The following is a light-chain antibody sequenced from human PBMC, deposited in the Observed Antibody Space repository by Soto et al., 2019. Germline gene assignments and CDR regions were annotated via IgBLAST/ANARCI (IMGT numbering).Light chain of an antibody. Sequence: QYVVTQPPSVSGAPGQRVTISCTGSSSNIGAGYDVHWYQQLPGTAPKLLIYGNSNRPSGVPDRFSGSKSGTSASLAITGLQAEDEADYYCKSYDSSLSGYVFGTGTKVTVL. V-gene: IGLV1-40*01. CDR2: GNS. J-gene: IGLJ1*01. CDR3: KSYDSSLSGYV. CDR1: SSNIGAGYD.